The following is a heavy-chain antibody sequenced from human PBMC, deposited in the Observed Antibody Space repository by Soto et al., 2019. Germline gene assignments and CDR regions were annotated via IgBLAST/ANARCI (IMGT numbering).Heavy chain of an antibody. Sequence: SETLSLTCTVSGGSISSYYWSWIRQPPGRGLEWIGYIYYSGSTNYNPSLKSRVTISVDTSKNQFSLKLSSVTAADTAVYYCARGGGGYCSSTGCYRPPNWFDPWGQGTLVTVSS. J-gene: IGHJ5*02. CDR2: IYYSGST. V-gene: IGHV4-59*01. D-gene: IGHD2-2*02. CDR1: GGSISSYY. CDR3: ARGGGGYCSSTGCYRPPNWFDP.